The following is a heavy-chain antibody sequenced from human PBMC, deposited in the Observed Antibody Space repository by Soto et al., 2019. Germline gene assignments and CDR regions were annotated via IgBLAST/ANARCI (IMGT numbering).Heavy chain of an antibody. V-gene: IGHV3-33*01. Sequence: QVQLVESGGGVVQPGRSLRLSCAASGFTFSSYGMHWVRQAPGKGLEWVAVIWYDGSNKYYADSVKGRFTISRDNSKNTLYLQMNSLRAEDTAVYYCARAIGGAARSGRGFYYYGMDVWGQGTTVTVSS. D-gene: IGHD6-6*01. CDR1: GFTFSSYG. J-gene: IGHJ6*02. CDR2: IWYDGSNK. CDR3: ARAIGGAARSGRGFYYYGMDV.